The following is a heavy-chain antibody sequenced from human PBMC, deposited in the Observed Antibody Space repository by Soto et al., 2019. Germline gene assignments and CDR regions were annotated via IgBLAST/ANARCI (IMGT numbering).Heavy chain of an antibody. J-gene: IGHJ6*02. CDR1: GFTFSSYA. CDR3: ARALGDFWSGYFGDYYYYGMDV. Sequence: GGSLRLSCAASGFTFSSYAMHWVRQAPGKGLEWVAVISYDGSNKYYADSVKGRFTISRDNSKNTLYLQMNSLRAEDTAVYYCARALGDFWSGYFGDYYYYGMDVWGQGTTVTVSS. D-gene: IGHD3-3*01. CDR2: ISYDGSNK. V-gene: IGHV3-30-3*01.